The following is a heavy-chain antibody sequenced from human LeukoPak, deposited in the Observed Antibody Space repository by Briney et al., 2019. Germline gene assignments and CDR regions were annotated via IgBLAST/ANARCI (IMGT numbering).Heavy chain of an antibody. CDR1: GFTFSSNS. J-gene: IGHJ4*02. V-gene: IGHV3-21*01. D-gene: IGHD5-24*01. CDR3: ARDMMATIIGFDY. Sequence: PGGSLRLTCAASGFTFSSNSMNWVRQAPGKGLEWVSSISSSSSYIYYADSVKGRFTISRDNAKNSLYLQMNSLRAEDTAVYYCARDMMATIIGFDYWGQGTLVTVSS. CDR2: ISSSSSYI.